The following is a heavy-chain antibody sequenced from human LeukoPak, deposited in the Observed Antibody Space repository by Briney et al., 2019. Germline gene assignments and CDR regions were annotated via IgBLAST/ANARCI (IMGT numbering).Heavy chain of an antibody. D-gene: IGHD1-26*01. V-gene: IGHV3-23*01. J-gene: IGHJ4*02. CDR1: GFTFSNNA. CDR3: ARYSGSYYYPPAWDL. Sequence: GGSLRLSCAASGFTFSNNAMSWVRQAPGKGLEWVSATSTSGGSAYYADSVKARFTISRDNSKNTLYLQMDSLRADDTAVYYCARYSGSYYYPPAWDLWGQGTLVTVSS. CDR2: TSTSGGSA.